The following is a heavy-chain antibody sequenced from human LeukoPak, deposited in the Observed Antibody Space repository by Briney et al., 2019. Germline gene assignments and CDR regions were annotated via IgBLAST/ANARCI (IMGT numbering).Heavy chain of an antibody. J-gene: IGHJ4*02. V-gene: IGHV4-39*01. CDR2: IYYSGST. D-gene: IGHD6-19*01. CDR3: ARGSSGWYVDY. Sequence: SETLSLTCTVSGGPISSSSYSWGWIRQPPGKGLEWIGNIYYSGSTYYNPSLKSRVTISVDTSKNQFSLKLRSVTAADTAVYYCARGSSGWYVDYWGQGTLVTVSS. CDR1: GGPISSSSYS.